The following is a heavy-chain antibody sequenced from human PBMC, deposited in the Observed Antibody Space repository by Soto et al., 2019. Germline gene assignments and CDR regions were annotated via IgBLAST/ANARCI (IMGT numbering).Heavy chain of an antibody. CDR1: GYTFTNYF. J-gene: IGHJ4*02. CDR2: INPSGGSP. D-gene: IGHD3-16*01. Sequence: ASVKVSCKTSGYTFTNYFMHWLRQAPGQGLEWMGIINPSGGSPTYAQKFQGRLTMTSDTSTSTVYMELSSLRSEDTAIYYCARDGGPSYFDYWGQGTLVTVSS. V-gene: IGHV1-46*01. CDR3: ARDGGPSYFDY.